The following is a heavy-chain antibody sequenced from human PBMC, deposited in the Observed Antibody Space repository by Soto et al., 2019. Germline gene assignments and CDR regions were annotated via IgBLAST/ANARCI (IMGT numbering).Heavy chain of an antibody. V-gene: IGHV3-30*03. CDR2: ISYDGSNK. J-gene: IGHJ4*02. Sequence: QVQLVESGGGVVQPGRSLRLSCAASGFTFSSYGMHWVRQAPGKGLEWVAVISYDGSNKYYADSVKGRFTISRDNSKNTLYLQMNSLRAEDTAVYYCAVIQLWYFDYWGQGTLVTVSS. CDR3: AVIQLWYFDY. D-gene: IGHD5-18*01. CDR1: GFTFSSYG.